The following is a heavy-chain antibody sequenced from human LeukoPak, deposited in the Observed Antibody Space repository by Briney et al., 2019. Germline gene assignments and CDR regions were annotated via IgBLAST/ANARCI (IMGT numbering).Heavy chain of an antibody. CDR3: ARAKDDFWSGYYMIDY. CDR2: IYYSGST. J-gene: IGHJ4*02. CDR1: GGSISSHY. V-gene: IGHV4-59*11. D-gene: IGHD3-3*01. Sequence: SETLSLTCTVSGGSISSHYWSWIRQPPGKGLEWIGDIYYSGSTNYNPSLKSRVTISVDTSKNQFSLKLSSVTAADTAVYYCARAKDDFWSGYYMIDYWGQGTLVTVSS.